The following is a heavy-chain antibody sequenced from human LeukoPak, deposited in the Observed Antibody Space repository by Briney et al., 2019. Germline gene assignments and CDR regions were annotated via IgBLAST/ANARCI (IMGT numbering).Heavy chain of an antibody. CDR2: IYSDNT. V-gene: IGHV3-53*01. CDR3: ASSDPRATEDVFDI. D-gene: IGHD3-10*01. J-gene: IGHJ3*02. CDR1: GFTVSSNS. Sequence: GGSLRLSCTVSGFTVSSNSMSWVRQAPGKGLEWVSFIYSDNTHYSDSVKGRFTISRDNSKNTLYLQMNSLRAEDTAVYYCASSDPRATEDVFDIWGQGKMVTVSS.